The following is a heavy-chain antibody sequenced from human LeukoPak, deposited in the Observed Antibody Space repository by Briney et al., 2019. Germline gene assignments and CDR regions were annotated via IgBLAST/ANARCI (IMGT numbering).Heavy chain of an antibody. J-gene: IGHJ4*02. Sequence: GGFLRLSCAASGFTFSSYAMSWVRQAPGKGLEWVSGIGGSGGSTYYADSVKGWFTISRDNSKNTLYLQMNSLRAEDTAVYYCAKQPAYGDSFFEYWGQGTLVTVSS. CDR3: AKQPAYGDSFFEY. CDR2: IGGSGGST. CDR1: GFTFSSYA. D-gene: IGHD4-17*01. V-gene: IGHV3-23*01.